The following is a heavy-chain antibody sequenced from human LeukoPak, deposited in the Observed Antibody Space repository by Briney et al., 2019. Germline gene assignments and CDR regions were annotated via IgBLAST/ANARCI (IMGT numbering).Heavy chain of an antibody. CDR2: ISGSGGST. CDR1: GFTFSSYA. Sequence: PGGSVRLSCAASGFTFSSYAMSWVRQAPGKGLEWVSAISGSGGSTYYADSVKGRFTISRDNSKNTLYLQMNSLRAEDTAVYYCAKDYDDFWSGYMGGWGQGTLVTVSS. V-gene: IGHV3-23*01. CDR3: AKDYDDFWSGYMGG. J-gene: IGHJ4*02. D-gene: IGHD3-3*01.